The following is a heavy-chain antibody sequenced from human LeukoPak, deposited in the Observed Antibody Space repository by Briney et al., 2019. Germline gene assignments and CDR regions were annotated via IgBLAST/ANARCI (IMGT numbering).Heavy chain of an antibody. CDR1: GGSISSGSYY. CDR3: ARERAVTTYYYFDY. Sequence: SETLSLTCTVSGGSISSGSYYWSWIRQPAGKGLEWIGRFYTSGSTNYNPSLKSRVTISVDTSKNQFSLKLSSVTAADTAVYYCARERAVTTYYYFDYWGQGTLVTVSS. CDR2: FYTSGST. D-gene: IGHD4-17*01. J-gene: IGHJ4*02. V-gene: IGHV4-61*02.